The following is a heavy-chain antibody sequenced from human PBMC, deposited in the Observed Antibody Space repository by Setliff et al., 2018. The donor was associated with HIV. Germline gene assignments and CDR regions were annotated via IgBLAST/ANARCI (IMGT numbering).Heavy chain of an antibody. CDR1: GGTFSSDA. CDR2: IIPFLGVV. V-gene: IGHV1-69*10. Sequence: SVKVSCKASGGTFSSDAIGWVRQAPGQGPEWMGAIIPFLGVVHYAQTFQGRVTMTRDTSTSTVYMELSSLRSEDTAVYYCARGHCYDSSGFAFDIWGQGTMVTVSS. J-gene: IGHJ3*02. D-gene: IGHD3-22*01. CDR3: ARGHCYDSSGFAFDI.